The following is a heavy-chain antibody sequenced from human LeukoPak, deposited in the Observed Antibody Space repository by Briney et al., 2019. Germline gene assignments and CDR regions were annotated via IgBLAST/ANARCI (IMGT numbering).Heavy chain of an antibody. CDR3: ARDDAYCGGDCPKFDY. CDR2: INSDGSST. J-gene: IGHJ4*02. V-gene: IGHV3-74*01. D-gene: IGHD2-21*02. CDR1: GFPFSHAW. Sequence: GGSLRLSCAASGFPFSHAWMHWVRQAPGKGLVWVSRINSDGSSTSYADAVKGRFTISRDNAKNTLYLQMNSLRAEDTAVYYCARDDAYCGGDCPKFDYWGQGTLVTVSS.